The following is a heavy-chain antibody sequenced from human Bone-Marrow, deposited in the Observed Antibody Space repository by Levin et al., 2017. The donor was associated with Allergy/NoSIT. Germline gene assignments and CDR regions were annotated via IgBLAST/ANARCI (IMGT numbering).Heavy chain of an antibody. CDR1: GYSFSSRW. D-gene: IGHD6-19*01. Sequence: GGSLRLSCKGSGYSFSSRWIGWVRQMPGKGLEWMGIIYPGDSDTRYSPSFQGQVTISGDKSISSAYLQWSSLKASDTAMYYCATALISGRTLFDYWGQGTLVTVSS. J-gene: IGHJ4*02. CDR2: IYPGDSDT. CDR3: ATALISGRTLFDY. V-gene: IGHV5-51*01.